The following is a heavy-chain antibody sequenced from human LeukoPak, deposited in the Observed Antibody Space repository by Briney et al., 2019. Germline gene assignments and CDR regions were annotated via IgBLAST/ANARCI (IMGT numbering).Heavy chain of an antibody. V-gene: IGHV3-23*01. J-gene: IGHJ4*02. CDR2: ISGSGGST. Sequence: GGSLRLSCAASGFTFSSYAMSLVRQAPGKGLEWVSAISGSGGSTYYADSVKGRFTISRDNSQNPLYLQMNSLRAEDTAVYYCAKRGPAQLLWFGEATHFDYWGQGTLVTVSS. D-gene: IGHD3-10*01. CDR3: AKRGPAQLLWFGEATHFDY. CDR1: GFTFSSYA.